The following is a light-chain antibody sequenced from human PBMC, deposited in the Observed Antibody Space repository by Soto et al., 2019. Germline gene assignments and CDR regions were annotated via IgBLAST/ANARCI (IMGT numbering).Light chain of an antibody. J-gene: IGKJ4*01. CDR1: QSVLYSSNNKNY. CDR3: QQYYSFPLT. CDR2: WAS. V-gene: IGKV4-1*01. Sequence: DIVMTQSPDSLAVSLGERATINCKSSQSVLYSSNNKNYLAWYQQKPGQPPNLLIYWASTRESGVPDRFSGSGSGTDFSLTIRSLRAEDVAVYYCQQYYSFPLTFGGGTKVDIK.